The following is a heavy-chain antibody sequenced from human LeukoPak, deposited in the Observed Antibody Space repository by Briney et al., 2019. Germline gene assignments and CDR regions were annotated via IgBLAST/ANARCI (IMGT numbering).Heavy chain of an antibody. V-gene: IGHV3-21*04. D-gene: IGHD3-10*01. J-gene: IGHJ3*02. CDR3: ARCITMVRGSGPDAFDI. Sequence: GGSLRLSCAASGFTFSSYSMNWVRQAPGKGLEWVSSISSSSSYIYYADPVKGRFTISRDNAKNSLYLQMNSLRAEDTAVYYCARCITMVRGSGPDAFDIWGQGTMVTVSS. CDR1: GFTFSSYS. CDR2: ISSSSSYI.